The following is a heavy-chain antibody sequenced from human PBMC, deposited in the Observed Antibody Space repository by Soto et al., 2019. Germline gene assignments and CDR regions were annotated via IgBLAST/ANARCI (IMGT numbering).Heavy chain of an antibody. CDR3: AMDRRIWFGGMVV. CDR2: ISGSGGVT. CDR1: GFTFSNYA. Sequence: EVPLLESGGGLQQPGGSLRLSCAASGFTFSNYAMNWVRQAPGKGLEWVSAISGSGGVTYYADSVKGRFTISRENSNNTQYLQMYSLRSEDTAVYYCAMDRRIWFGGMVVWCPGTTVFVSS. J-gene: IGHJ6*02. D-gene: IGHD3-10*01. V-gene: IGHV3-23*01.